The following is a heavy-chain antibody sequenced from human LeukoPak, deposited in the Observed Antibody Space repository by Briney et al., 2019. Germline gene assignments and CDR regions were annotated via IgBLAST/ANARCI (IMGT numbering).Heavy chain of an antibody. J-gene: IGHJ4*02. V-gene: IGHV2-5*01. CDR1: GFSLSTSGVG. CDR3: AHSTYYYDSSGQGGVDY. D-gene: IGHD3-22*01. CDR2: IYWNDDK. Sequence: SGPTLVKPTQTLTLTCTFSGFSLSTSGVGVGWIRQPPGKALEWLALIYWNDDKRYSPSLKSRLTITKDTSKNQVVLTMTNMDPVDRATYYCAHSTYYYDSSGQGGVDYWGQGTLVTVSS.